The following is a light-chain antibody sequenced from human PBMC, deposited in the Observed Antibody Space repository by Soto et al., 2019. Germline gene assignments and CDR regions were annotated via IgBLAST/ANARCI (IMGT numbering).Light chain of an antibody. J-gene: IGLJ2*01. Sequence: QSVLTQPPSASGTPGQRVTISCSGSNSNIGSNTVNWYQLLPGTAPKLIIRSDNQRPSGVPDRFSGSKSGTSASLAISGLQSEDEADYFCATWDDSLNVLFGGGTKVTVL. CDR3: ATWDDSLNVL. CDR1: NSNIGSNT. V-gene: IGLV1-44*01. CDR2: SDN.